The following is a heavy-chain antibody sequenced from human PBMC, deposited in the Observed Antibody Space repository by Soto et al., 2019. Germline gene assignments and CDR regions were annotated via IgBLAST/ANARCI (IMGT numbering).Heavy chain of an antibody. CDR3: VRVWPPPYSDALTDYTDAFDY. Sequence: LSLTCNVSGGSISSYYWSWIRQPPGGGLEWIGNIYYIGSTNYTPSLKSRVTMSMDTPKNQFSLKLSSVTAADTAVYYCVRVWPPPYSDALTDYTDAFDYWGQGTLVTVSS. CDR2: IYYIGST. D-gene: IGHD3-9*01. V-gene: IGHV4-59*08. CDR1: GGSISSYY. J-gene: IGHJ4*02.